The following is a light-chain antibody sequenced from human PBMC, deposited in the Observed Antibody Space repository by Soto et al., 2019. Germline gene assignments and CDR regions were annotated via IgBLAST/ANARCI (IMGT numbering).Light chain of an antibody. CDR2: GAS. J-gene: IGKJ1*01. Sequence: IVRTQSPDTLSVSPGEGATLSCRVSQSIRSNLAWYQQRPGQAPRLLMYGASSRATGIPDRFSGSGSGTDFTLTISRLEPEDFAVFYCHQCDSSPWTFGQGTMVDI. V-gene: IGKV3-20*01. CDR3: HQCDSSPWT. CDR1: QSIRSN.